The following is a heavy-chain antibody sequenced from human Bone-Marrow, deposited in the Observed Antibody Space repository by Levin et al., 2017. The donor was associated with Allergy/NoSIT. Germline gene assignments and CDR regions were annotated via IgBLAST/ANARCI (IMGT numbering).Heavy chain of an antibody. CDR3: VKDCNVGNCYSEFFQN. D-gene: IGHD2-15*01. CDR1: GFSFSNYA. V-gene: IGHV3-64D*06. J-gene: IGHJ1*01. Sequence: GESLKISCSASGFSFSNYAMHWVRQAPGKGLEYVSAISTDGVRTYYADSVKGRFTISRDNSKNTLYLQMSSLRAEDTAVYYCVKDCNVGNCYSEFFQNWGQGTLVTVSS. CDR2: ISTDGVRT.